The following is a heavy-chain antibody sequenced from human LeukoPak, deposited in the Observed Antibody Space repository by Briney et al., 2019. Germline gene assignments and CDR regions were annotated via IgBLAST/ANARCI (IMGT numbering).Heavy chain of an antibody. CDR2: IWYDGGNK. CDR3: ARDREVYYYYGMDV. CDR1: GFIFSSYG. D-gene: IGHD5-24*01. V-gene: IGHV3-33*01. J-gene: IGHJ6*02. Sequence: SGRSLRLSCAASGFIFSSYGMHWVRQAPGKGLEWVAVIWYDGGNKYYADSVKGRFTISRDNSKNTLYVQMNSLRVEDTAVYYCARDREVYYYYGMDVWGQGTTVTVSS.